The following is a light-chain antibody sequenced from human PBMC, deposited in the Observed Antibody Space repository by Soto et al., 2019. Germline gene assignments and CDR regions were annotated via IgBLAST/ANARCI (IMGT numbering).Light chain of an antibody. CDR3: QQSNNWLS. CDR2: DAS. Sequence: EIVLTQSPATLSLAPVERATLSCSASQSVSSSLAWYQQKPGQSPRLLIYDASKTATCIPARFSGSGSGTDFTLTIASLETEDFAVYYCQQSNNWLSFGQGTKLAIK. V-gene: IGKV3-11*01. CDR1: QSVSSS. J-gene: IGKJ2*01.